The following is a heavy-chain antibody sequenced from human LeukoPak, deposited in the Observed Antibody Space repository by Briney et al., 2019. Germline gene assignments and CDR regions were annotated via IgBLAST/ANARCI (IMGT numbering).Heavy chain of an antibody. CDR3: ARGGSGSPGG. CDR1: GGSISNYY. D-gene: IGHD1-26*01. Sequence: SETLSLTCTVSGGSISNYYWSWIRQSPGKGLEWIGYIYYTGNTNYNPSLESRVIISVDTSKNQFSLKLSSVTAADTAVYYCARGGSGSPGGWGQGTLVTVSS. J-gene: IGHJ4*02. V-gene: IGHV4-59*08. CDR2: IYYTGNT.